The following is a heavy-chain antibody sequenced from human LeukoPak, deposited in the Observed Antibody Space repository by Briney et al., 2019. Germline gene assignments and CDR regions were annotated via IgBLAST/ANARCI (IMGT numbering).Heavy chain of an antibody. CDR1: GGSISSYY. CDR2: IYYSGST. CDR3: ARVFPYDSSGLYYYYYYMDV. V-gene: IGHV4-59*01. D-gene: IGHD3-22*01. Sequence: SETLSLTCTVSGGSISSYYWSWIRQPPGKGLEWIGYIYYSGSTNYNPSLKSRVTISVDTSKNQFSLKLSSVTAADTAVYYCARVFPYDSSGLYYYYYYMDVWGKGTTVTISS. J-gene: IGHJ6*03.